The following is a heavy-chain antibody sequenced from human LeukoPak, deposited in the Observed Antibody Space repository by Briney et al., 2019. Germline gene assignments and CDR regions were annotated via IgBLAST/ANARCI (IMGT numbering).Heavy chain of an antibody. CDR3: ARQGAAGKYYYYYMDV. CDR2: IYPDDSNT. CDR1: GYNFPIYW. V-gene: IGHV5-51*01. Sequence: TGESLKISCQGSGYNFPIYWIGWVRQMPGQGLEWMGIIYPDDSNTIYGPSFQGQVTISADKSINTAYLEWSSLKASDTAIYYCARQGAAGKYYYYYMDVWGKGTTVTVSS. J-gene: IGHJ6*03. D-gene: IGHD6-13*01.